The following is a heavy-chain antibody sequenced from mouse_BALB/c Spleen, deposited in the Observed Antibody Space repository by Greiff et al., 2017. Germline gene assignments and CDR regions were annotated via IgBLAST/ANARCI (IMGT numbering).Heavy chain of an antibody. CDR2: ISSGSSTI. D-gene: IGHD3-1*01. CDR1: GFTFSSFG. Sequence: EVHLVESGGGLVQPGGSRKLSCAASGFTFSSFGMHWVRQAPEKGLEWVAYISSGSSTIYYADTVKGRFTISRDNPKNTLFLQMTSLRSEDTAMYYCEREERTKGYWYCDVGGAGTTVTVAS. V-gene: IGHV5-17*02. J-gene: IGHJ1*01. CDR3: EREERTKGYWYCDV.